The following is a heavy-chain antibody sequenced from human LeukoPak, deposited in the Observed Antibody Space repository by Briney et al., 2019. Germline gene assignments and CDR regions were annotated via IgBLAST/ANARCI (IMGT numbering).Heavy chain of an antibody. J-gene: IGHJ5*02. V-gene: IGHV3-30*04. CDR1: GFTFSSYA. CDR3: AKDEVGRSGWSADP. D-gene: IGHD6-19*01. CDR2: ISYDGSNK. Sequence: GGSLRLSCAASGFTFSSYAMHWVRQAPGKGLEWVAVISYDGSNKYYADSVKGRFTISRDTSKNTLYLQMNSLRAEDTAVYYCAKDEVGRSGWSADPWGQGTLVTVSS.